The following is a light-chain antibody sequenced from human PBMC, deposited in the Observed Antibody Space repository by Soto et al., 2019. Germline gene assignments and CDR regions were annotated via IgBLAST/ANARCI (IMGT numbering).Light chain of an antibody. CDR3: SSYTSSNTYV. V-gene: IGLV2-14*03. J-gene: IGLJ1*01. CDR2: NVS. CDR1: SSDVGGYNS. Sequence: QSALTQPASVSGSPGQSIAISCTGTSSDVGGYNSVSWYQQHPGKAPKLMIYNVSNWPSGVSDRFSGSKFGNTASLTISGLQAEDEADYYCSSYTSSNTYVFGTVTKLTVL.